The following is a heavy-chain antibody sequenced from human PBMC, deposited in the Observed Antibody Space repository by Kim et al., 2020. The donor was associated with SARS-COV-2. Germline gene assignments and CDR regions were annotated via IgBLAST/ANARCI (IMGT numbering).Heavy chain of an antibody. D-gene: IGHD6-13*01. CDR3: ASSIAAAGTPDY. Sequence: ASVKVSCKASGYTFTGYYMHWVRQAPGQGLEWMGRINPNSGGTNYAQKFQGRVTMTRDTSISTAYMELSRLRSDDTAVYYCASSIAAAGTPDYWGQGTLVTVSS. J-gene: IGHJ4*02. CDR1: GYTFTGYY. V-gene: IGHV1-2*06. CDR2: INPNSGGT.